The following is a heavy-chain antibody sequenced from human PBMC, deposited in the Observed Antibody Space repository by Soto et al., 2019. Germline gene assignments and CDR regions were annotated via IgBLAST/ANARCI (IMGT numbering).Heavy chain of an antibody. CDR2: IYWNDDK. D-gene: IGHD2-21*01. J-gene: IGHJ4*02. CDR3: AHRRVPIPFDY. CDR1: GFSLSTSGVG. V-gene: IGHV2-5*01. Sequence: QITLKESGPTLVKPTQTLTLTCTFSGFSLSTSGVGVGWIRQPPGKALEWLALIYWNDDKRYSPSLKSRLTITKDTSKNQVVLTMTNMYPVDTATYYCAHRRVPIPFDYWGQGTLVTVSS.